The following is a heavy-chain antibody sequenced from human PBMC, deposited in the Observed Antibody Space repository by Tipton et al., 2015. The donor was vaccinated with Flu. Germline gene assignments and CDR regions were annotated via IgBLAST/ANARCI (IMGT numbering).Heavy chain of an antibody. CDR2: IYNSAYT. Sequence: TLSLTCAVSGDSIRGPYYWGWIRQPPGKGLEWIGYIYNSAYTKYNPSLESRVTISADTPKKQFSLQLRSVTAADTAVYYCARDPSLGMPDYFDYWGQGTLVTASS. J-gene: IGHJ4*02. CDR1: GDSIRGPYY. CDR3: ARDPSLGMPDYFDY. V-gene: IGHV4-59*12. D-gene: IGHD2-2*01.